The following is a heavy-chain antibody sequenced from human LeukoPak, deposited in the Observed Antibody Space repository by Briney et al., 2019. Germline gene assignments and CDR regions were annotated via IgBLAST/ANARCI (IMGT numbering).Heavy chain of an antibody. V-gene: IGHV3-23*01. D-gene: IGHD3-22*01. J-gene: IGHJ4*02. Sequence: GGSLRLSCAASGFTFSSCWMSWVRQAPGKGLEWVSFITTSGATTSYADSVKGRFTISRDNPRNTLYMQMNSLRDEDTALYYCAIMHGYYDGSGYWVQWGQGTLVTVSS. CDR2: ITTSGATT. CDR3: AIMHGYYDGSGYWVQ. CDR1: GFTFSSCW.